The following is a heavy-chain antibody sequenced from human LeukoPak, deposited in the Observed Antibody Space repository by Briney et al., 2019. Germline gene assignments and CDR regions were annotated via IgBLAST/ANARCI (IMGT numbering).Heavy chain of an antibody. CDR2: ISGSGGST. V-gene: IGHV3-23*01. Sequence: GGSLRLSCAASGFTFSSYAMSWVRQAPGKGLEWVSTISGSGGSTYYADSVKGRFTISRDNSKKTLSLQMNSLRGEYTAVYYCACSGVTTVPTDAFDIWGQGTKVTVSS. J-gene: IGHJ3*02. CDR3: ACSGVTTVPTDAFDI. D-gene: IGHD4-17*01. CDR1: GFTFSSYA.